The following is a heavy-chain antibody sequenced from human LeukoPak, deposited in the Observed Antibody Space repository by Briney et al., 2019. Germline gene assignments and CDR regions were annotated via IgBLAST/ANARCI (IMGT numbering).Heavy chain of an antibody. Sequence: ASVKVSCKASGGTFSSYAISWVRQAPGQGLEWMGGIIPIFGTANYAQKFQGRVTITADESTSTAYMELSSLRSEDTAVYYCASLPGYYDSSGHPDYWGQGTLVTVSS. V-gene: IGHV1-69*13. J-gene: IGHJ4*02. D-gene: IGHD3-22*01. CDR3: ASLPGYYDSSGHPDY. CDR2: IIPIFGTA. CDR1: GGTFSSYA.